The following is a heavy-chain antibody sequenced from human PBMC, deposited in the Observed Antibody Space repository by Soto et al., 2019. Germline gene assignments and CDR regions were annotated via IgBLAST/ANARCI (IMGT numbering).Heavy chain of an antibody. Sequence: QVQQQQWGAGLLKPSETLSLNCTVFGGSFSGYSWNWIRQPPGKGLEWIVEINQSGATNYNPSLKSRVTTSVDTSKNQFSLKLSSVTAADTAVYYCARKGTVSRRYFDYWGQGNPVTVSS. CDR3: ARKGTVSRRYFDY. CDR2: INQSGAT. CDR1: GGSFSGYS. J-gene: IGHJ4*02. V-gene: IGHV4-34*02. D-gene: IGHD3-9*01.